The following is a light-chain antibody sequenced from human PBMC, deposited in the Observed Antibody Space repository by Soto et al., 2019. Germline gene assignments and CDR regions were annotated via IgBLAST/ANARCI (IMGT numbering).Light chain of an antibody. J-gene: IGKJ2*01. Sequence: DIQMTQSPSTLSASVEDRVTITCRASQSISAWLAWYQQKPGKAPKLLVYKASTLETGVPSRFSGSGSGTEFTLTISSLQPDDFATYXXXQYHKFPYTFGQGTKLEIK. CDR3: XQYHKFPYT. CDR1: QSISAW. V-gene: IGKV1-5*03. CDR2: KAS.